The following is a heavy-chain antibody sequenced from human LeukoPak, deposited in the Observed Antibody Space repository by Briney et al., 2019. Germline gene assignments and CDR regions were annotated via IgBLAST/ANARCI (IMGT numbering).Heavy chain of an antibody. CDR2: IYYSGST. D-gene: IGHD5-12*01. V-gene: IGHV4-39*01. J-gene: IGHJ4*02. CDR1: GGSISTSGSY. Sequence: SETLSLTCTVSGGSISTSGSYWGWVRQPPGKGLEWIGIIYYSGSTYYNPSLKSRVTISVDTSKNQFSLKLSSVTAADTAVYYCASIRRGYDPNLGSYYFDYWGQGALVTVSS. CDR3: ASIRRGYDPNLGSYYFDY.